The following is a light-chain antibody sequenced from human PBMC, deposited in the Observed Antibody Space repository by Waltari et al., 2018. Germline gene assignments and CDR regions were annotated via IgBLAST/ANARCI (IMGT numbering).Light chain of an antibody. CDR3: AAGDDSLNGQV. CDR2: SDD. J-gene: IGLJ2*01. Sequence: QSVLPQPPSASGTPGQTVSISCSGSSSNLGKNSVNWYQHRPGTAPKLLIFSDDQRPSGVPDGFSGSKSGTSASLAMSGLQSEDEADYYCAAGDDSLNGQVFGGGTKLTVL. CDR1: SSNLGKNS. V-gene: IGLV1-44*01.